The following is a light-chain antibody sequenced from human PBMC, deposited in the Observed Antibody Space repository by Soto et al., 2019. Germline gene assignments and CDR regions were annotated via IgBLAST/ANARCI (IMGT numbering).Light chain of an antibody. Sequence: DIQMTQSPSSVSASVGDRVTITCRASQGISSSLAWYQQEPGQAPTLLIYATSSLQSGVPSRFSGSGSGTDFTLTISSLQPEDFATYYCQQASNFPWTFGQGTKVEIK. J-gene: IGKJ1*01. CDR3: QQASNFPWT. V-gene: IGKV1-12*01. CDR2: ATS. CDR1: QGISSS.